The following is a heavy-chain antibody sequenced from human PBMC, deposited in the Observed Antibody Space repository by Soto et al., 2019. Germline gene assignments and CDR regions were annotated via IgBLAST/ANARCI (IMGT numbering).Heavy chain of an antibody. CDR3: ARDGIAAAGTSLLYYYYGMDV. Sequence: SETLSLTCTVSGGSISSYYWSWIRQPPGKGLECIGYIYYSGSTNYNTSHKSRVTISVDTSKNQFSLKLSSVTAADTAVYYCARDGIAAAGTSLLYYYYGMDVWGQGTTVTVS. V-gene: IGHV4-59*01. J-gene: IGHJ6*02. CDR2: IYYSGST. D-gene: IGHD6-13*01. CDR1: GGSISSYY.